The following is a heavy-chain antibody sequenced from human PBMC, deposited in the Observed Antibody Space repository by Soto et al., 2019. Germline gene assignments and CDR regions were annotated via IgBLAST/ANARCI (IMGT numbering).Heavy chain of an antibody. CDR1: GGSINSGPYS. CDR2: FHYSGRT. J-gene: IGHJ6*02. CDR3: ARLAGYCSGASCYGYYGMDV. D-gene: IGHD2-15*01. V-gene: IGHV4-39*01. Sequence: SETLSLTCSVSGGSINSGPYSWGWIRQPPGKGLEWIGTFHYSGRTYYSPSLESRVTISVDTSKNQFSLKVSSVTAADTAVFYCARLAGYCSGASCYGYYGMDVWGQGTTVTVSS.